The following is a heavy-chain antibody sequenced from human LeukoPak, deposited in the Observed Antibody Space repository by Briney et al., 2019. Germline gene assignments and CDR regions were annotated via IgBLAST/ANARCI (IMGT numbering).Heavy chain of an antibody. CDR2: FDPEDGET. CDR1: GYTLTELC. J-gene: IGHJ4*02. V-gene: IGHV1-24*01. Sequence: ASVTVSFKVSGYTLTELCMHWVRQAPGKGLEWVGGFDPEDGETIYAQKFQGRVTITEDTSTDTAYMELSSLRSEDTAVYYCATAEPVGSLQFDYWGQGTLVTVSS. CDR3: ATAEPVGSLQFDY. D-gene: IGHD3-10*01.